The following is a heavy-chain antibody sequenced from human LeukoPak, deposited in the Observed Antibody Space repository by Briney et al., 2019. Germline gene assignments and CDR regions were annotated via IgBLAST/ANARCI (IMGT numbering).Heavy chain of an antibody. J-gene: IGHJ4*02. CDR3: ARGPVRLLEWLLCDY. CDR1: GSSISSGYY. Sequence: PSETLSLTCSVSGSSISSGYYWGWIRQSPGKGLEFIGNIYYSGSTYYRPSLKSRVTISLDTSKNQFSLKLSSVTAADTAVYYCARGPVRLLEWLLCDYWGQGTLVTVSS. D-gene: IGHD3-3*01. CDR2: IYYSGST. V-gene: IGHV4-38-2*02.